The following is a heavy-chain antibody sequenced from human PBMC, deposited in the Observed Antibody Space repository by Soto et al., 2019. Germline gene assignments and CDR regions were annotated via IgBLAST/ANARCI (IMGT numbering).Heavy chain of an antibody. Sequence: QVQLVESGGGVVQPGRSLRLSCAASGFTFSSYGMHWVRQAPGKGLEWVAFISYDGSNKYYADSVKGRFTISRDNSKNTLYLQMNSLRAEDTAVYYCAKSLDYDYVWGSYRSYYFDYWGQGTLVTVSS. V-gene: IGHV3-30*18. J-gene: IGHJ4*02. CDR1: GFTFSSYG. CDR3: AKSLDYDYVWGSYRSYYFDY. D-gene: IGHD3-16*02. CDR2: ISYDGSNK.